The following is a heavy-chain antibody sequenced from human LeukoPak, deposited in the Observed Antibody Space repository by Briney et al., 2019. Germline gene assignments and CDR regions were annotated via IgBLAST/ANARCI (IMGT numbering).Heavy chain of an antibody. CDR1: GGSISSGGYY. Sequence: PSQTLSLTCTVSGGSISSGGYYWRWIRQHAGKGLEWIGYIYYSGSTYYNPSLKSRVTISVDTSKNQFSLKLSSVTAADTAVYYCARSSSSWYYFDYWGQGTLVTVSS. J-gene: IGHJ4*02. D-gene: IGHD6-13*01. CDR2: IYYSGST. CDR3: ARSSSSWYYFDY. V-gene: IGHV4-31*03.